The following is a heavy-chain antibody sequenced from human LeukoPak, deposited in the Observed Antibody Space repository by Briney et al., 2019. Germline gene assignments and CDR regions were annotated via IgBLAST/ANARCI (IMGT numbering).Heavy chain of an antibody. CDR2: INPSGGST. D-gene: IGHD5-12*01. CDR1: GYAFTSYY. CDR3: ARGGYSGYADPNYFDY. Sequence: ASVKVSCKASGYAFTSYYMHWVRQAPGQGLEWVGIINPSGGSTSYAQKFQGRVTMTRDTSTSTVYMELSSLRSEDTAVYYCARGGYSGYADPNYFDYWGQGTLVTVSS. V-gene: IGHV1-46*01. J-gene: IGHJ4*02.